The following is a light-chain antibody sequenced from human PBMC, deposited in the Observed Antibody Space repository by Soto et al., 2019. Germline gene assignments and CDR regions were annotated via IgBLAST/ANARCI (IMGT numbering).Light chain of an antibody. J-gene: IGLJ2*01. Sequence: QSALTQPASVSGSPGQSITISCTGTGGDVGGYNYVSWYQQHPGKAPSLLIYDVPNRPSGVSNRFSGSKSGNTASLTISGLQAEDEAEYFCSSYMTISTLVVFGGGTKVTVL. CDR1: GGDVGGYNY. CDR3: SSYMTISTLVV. CDR2: DVP. V-gene: IGLV2-14*03.